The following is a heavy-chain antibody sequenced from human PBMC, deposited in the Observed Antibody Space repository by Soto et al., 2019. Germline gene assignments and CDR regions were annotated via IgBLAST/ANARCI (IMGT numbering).Heavy chain of an antibody. V-gene: IGHV1-46*03. CDR3: ARAWAGHCSPISCPADS. D-gene: IGHD2-2*03. CDR2: INPSDKTT. CDR1: GYTLTNYY. Sequence: ASVKVSCKASGYTLTNYYMHWVRQAPGQGLEWMGIINPSDKTTSYAQKFQGRVTMTSDTSTSTVYMELSSLRSEDTAVYYCARAWAGHCSPISCPADSWGQGSLVTVSS. J-gene: IGHJ4*02.